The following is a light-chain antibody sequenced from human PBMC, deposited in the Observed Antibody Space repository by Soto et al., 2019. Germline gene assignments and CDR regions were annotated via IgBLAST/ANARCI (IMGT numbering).Light chain of an antibody. CDR2: DAS. CDR1: QIVSSY. CDR3: QQRSNWPIT. V-gene: IGKV3-11*01. J-gene: IGKJ5*01. Sequence: EIVLTQAPATLSFSPGERATLSVRASQIVSSYLAWYQQKPGQAHRLLIYDASNRATGIPARFSGSGSGTDFTLTISSLEPEDFAVYYCQQRSNWPITFGQGTRLEIK.